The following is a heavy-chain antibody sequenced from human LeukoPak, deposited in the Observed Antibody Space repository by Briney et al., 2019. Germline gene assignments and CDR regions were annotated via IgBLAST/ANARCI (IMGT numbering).Heavy chain of an antibody. CDR3: ARDGYDSSYFDY. Sequence: GGSLRLSCAASGLTFSSYSMNWVRQAPGKGLEWVSSISSSSSYIYYADSVKGRFTISRDNAKNSLYLQMNSLRAEDTAVYYCARDGYDSSYFDYWGQGALVTVSS. V-gene: IGHV3-21*01. CDR2: ISSSSSYI. D-gene: IGHD3-22*01. J-gene: IGHJ4*02. CDR1: GLTFSSYS.